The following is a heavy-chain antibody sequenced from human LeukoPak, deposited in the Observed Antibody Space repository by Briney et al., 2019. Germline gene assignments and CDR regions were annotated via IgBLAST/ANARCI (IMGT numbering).Heavy chain of an antibody. Sequence: ASVKVSCKASGYSFRDHGITWVRQAPGQGLEWLGWISTFNGNAHYAQTVQDRIIMTTDTSTSSVFMELRSLRVDDTATYFCARLTGCSTGWFNLWGQGTLVIVSS. CDR3: ARLTGCSTGWFNL. CDR1: GYSFRDHG. V-gene: IGHV1-18*01. CDR2: ISTFNGNA. D-gene: IGHD2-2*01. J-gene: IGHJ5*02.